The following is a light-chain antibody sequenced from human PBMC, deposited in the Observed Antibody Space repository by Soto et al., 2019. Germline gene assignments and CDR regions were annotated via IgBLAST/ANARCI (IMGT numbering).Light chain of an antibody. J-gene: IGKJ2*01. V-gene: IGKV3-15*01. CDR1: QSVSSN. CDR2: AAS. CDR3: QQYNNWPYT. Sequence: EIAMTQSPATLSVSPVERGTLSCMASQSVSSNLAWYQQKPGQAPRLLIYAASARATGIPARFSGSGSGTDFTLTISSLQSEDFAVYYCQQYNNWPYTFGQGTKVDIK.